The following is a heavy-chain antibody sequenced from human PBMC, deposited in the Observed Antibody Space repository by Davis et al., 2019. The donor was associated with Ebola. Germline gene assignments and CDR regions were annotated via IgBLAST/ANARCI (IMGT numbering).Heavy chain of an antibody. CDR2: IFHGGTT. CDR1: GDSISSSNW. J-gene: IGHJ1*01. Sequence: SETLSLTCAVSGDSISSSNWWRWVRQPPGKGLEWIGEIFHGGTTNYNPSLKSRVTISLDTSKNQFSLKLTSVTAADTAVYHCARQTYFYDRNGHSRAFQEWGQGTLVTVSS. CDR3: ARQTYFYDRNGHSRAFQE. V-gene: IGHV4-4*02. D-gene: IGHD3-22*01.